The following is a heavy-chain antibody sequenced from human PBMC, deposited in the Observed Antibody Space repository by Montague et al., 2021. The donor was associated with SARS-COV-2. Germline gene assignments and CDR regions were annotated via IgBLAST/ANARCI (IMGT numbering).Heavy chain of an antibody. J-gene: IGHJ4*02. D-gene: IGHD3-9*01. CDR3: ARDGHYDILTGYYAY. Sequence: FLRLSCAASGFTFSSYSMNWFRQAPGKGLEWVSSISSSSSYIYYADSVKGRFTISRDNAKNSLYLQMNSLRAEDTAVYYCARDGHYDILTGYYAYWGQGTLVTVSS. CDR1: GFTFSSYS. V-gene: IGHV3-21*01. CDR2: ISSSSSYI.